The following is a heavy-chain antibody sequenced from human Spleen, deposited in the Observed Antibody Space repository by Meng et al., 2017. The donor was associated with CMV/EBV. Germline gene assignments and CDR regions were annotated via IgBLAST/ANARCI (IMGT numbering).Heavy chain of an antibody. CDR2: INDSGGT. V-gene: IGHV4-34*04. CDR3: ARHRDYGGNIDS. D-gene: IGHD4-23*01. CDR1: GGSFREYF. Sequence: CAVSGGSFREYFWIGIRQLRGKELEWIGEINDSGGTRNNPSLESRHTISVDTSKNRFSLKLTSVAAADTAVYYCARHRDYGGNIDSWGQGTLVTVSS. J-gene: IGHJ4*02.